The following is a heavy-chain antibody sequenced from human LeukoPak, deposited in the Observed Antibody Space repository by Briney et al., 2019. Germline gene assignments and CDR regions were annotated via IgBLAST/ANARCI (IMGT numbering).Heavy chain of an antibody. D-gene: IGHD6-25*01. CDR3: ARDKNPGIAAD. Sequence: GGSLRLSCAASGFTVSSNYMSWVRLAPGKGLEWFSVIYSGGSAFYADSVKGRFTISRDNSKNTLYLQMNSLRAEDTAVYYCARDKNPGIAADWGQGTLVTVSS. V-gene: IGHV3-53*01. CDR1: GFTVSSNY. CDR2: IYSGGSA. J-gene: IGHJ4*02.